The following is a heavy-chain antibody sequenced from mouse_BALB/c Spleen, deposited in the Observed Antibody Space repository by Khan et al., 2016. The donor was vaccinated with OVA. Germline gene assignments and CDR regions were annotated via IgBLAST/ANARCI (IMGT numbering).Heavy chain of an antibody. Sequence: LQQSGPELVKPGASVKVSCKASGYSFTDYNMFWVKQSHGKGLEWIGYIDPYNGGTSYNQKFRGKATLTVDKSSSTAFMHLSSLTSADSAVFYGARTDYYGSSYYFDYWGQGTTLTVSS. CDR2: IDPYNGGT. CDR3: ARTDYYGSSYYFDY. V-gene: IGHV1S135*01. D-gene: IGHD1-1*01. J-gene: IGHJ2*01. CDR1: GYSFTDYN.